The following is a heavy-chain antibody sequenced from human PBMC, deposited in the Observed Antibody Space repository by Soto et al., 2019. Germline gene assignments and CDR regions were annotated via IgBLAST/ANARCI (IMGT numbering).Heavy chain of an antibody. D-gene: IGHD2-15*01. CDR3: ARSDGRVVAAIDY. CDR1: GGTFSSYT. V-gene: IGHV1-69*02. J-gene: IGHJ4*02. Sequence: QVQLVQSGAEVKKPGSSVQVSCKASGGTFSSYTISWVRQAPGQGLEWMGRIIPILGIANYAQKFQGRVTITADKSTSTAYMELSSLRSEDTDVYYCARSDGRVVAAIDYWGQGTLVTVSS. CDR2: IIPILGIA.